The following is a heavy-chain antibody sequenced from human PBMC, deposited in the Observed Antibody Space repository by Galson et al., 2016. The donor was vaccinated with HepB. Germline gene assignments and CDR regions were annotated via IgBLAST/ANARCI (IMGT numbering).Heavy chain of an antibody. J-gene: IGHJ3*02. CDR1: GFTYSSYA. CDR3: AKALNWDYKLDAFDI. D-gene: IGHD4-11*01. Sequence: SLRLSCAASGFTYSSYAMNWVRQAPGKGLAWVSSISGSGGNIYFADSVKGRFTISRDNSKNRLYLQMNSLRAEDTAVYYCAKALNWDYKLDAFDIWSPGTMVTVSS. V-gene: IGHV3-23*01. CDR2: ISGSGGNI.